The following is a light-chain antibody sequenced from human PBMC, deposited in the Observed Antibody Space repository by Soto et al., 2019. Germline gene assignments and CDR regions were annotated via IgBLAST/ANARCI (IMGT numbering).Light chain of an antibody. V-gene: IGKV3-15*01. CDR3: QQYNNWPLT. CDR1: HRVSSY. CDR2: GAS. J-gene: IGKJ4*01. Sequence: EIVMTQSPATLSVSPGERATLSCRASHRVSSYLAWYQQRPGQAPRLLIYGASTRATGIPARFSGSVSGTEFTLTISSLQSEDFAIYYCQQYNNWPLTFGGGTKVEIK.